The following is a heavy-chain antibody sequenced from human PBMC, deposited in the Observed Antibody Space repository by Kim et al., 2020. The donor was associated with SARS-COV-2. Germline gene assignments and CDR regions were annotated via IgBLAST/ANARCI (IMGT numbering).Heavy chain of an antibody. V-gene: IGHV3-48*02. Sequence: GGSLRLSCVASGFTFGRYSMNWIRWAPGKGLEWISYISSAGGATKHYADSVKGRFTISRDDAQNSLYLQMNSLRDEDTAVYYCARREVTAFDYWGQGTLV. CDR3: ARREVTAFDY. D-gene: IGHD2-21*02. J-gene: IGHJ4*02. CDR2: ISSAGGATK. CDR1: GFTFGRYS.